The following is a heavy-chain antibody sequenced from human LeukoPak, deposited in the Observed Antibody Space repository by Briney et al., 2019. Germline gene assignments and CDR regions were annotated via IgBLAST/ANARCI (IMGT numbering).Heavy chain of an antibody. D-gene: IGHD6-19*01. Sequence: SETLSLTCTVSGGSISSYYWSWIRQPPGKGLEWIGYIYYSGSTNYNPSLKSRVTISVGTSKNQFSLKLSSVTAADTAVYYCARRNGWGYYFDYWGQGTLVTVSS. CDR1: GGSISSYY. CDR2: IYYSGST. J-gene: IGHJ4*02. CDR3: ARRNGWGYYFDY. V-gene: IGHV4-59*08.